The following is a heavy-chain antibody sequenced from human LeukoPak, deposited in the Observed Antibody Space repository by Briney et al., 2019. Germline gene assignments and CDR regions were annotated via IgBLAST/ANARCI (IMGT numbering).Heavy chain of an antibody. CDR2: IYYTGNT. D-gene: IGHD3-9*01. J-gene: IGHJ3*02. Sequence: SETLSLTCTVSGGSITSNNYYWGWIRQPPGKGLEWIGNIYYTGNTYYNPSLKSRVTISVDTFKNHISLRLSSVTAADTAVYYCARALPPRGRYFDWLPARDAFDIWGQGTMVTVSS. CDR1: GGSITSNNYY. V-gene: IGHV4-39*07. CDR3: ARALPPRGRYFDWLPARDAFDI.